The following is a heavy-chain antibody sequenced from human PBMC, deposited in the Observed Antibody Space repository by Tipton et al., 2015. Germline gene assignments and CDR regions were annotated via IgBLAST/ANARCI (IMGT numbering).Heavy chain of an antibody. D-gene: IGHD2-8*01. V-gene: IGHV4-59*01. CDR3: ARTDALGHFDY. CDR2: IRYSGST. Sequence: TLSLTCAVSSDSISKYYWTWIRQPPGKELEWIGYIRYSGSTNYNPSLKSRVTISVDTSKNQFSLRLSSVTAADTAVYFCARTDALGHFDYWGLGTLVTVSS. J-gene: IGHJ4*02. CDR1: SDSISKYY.